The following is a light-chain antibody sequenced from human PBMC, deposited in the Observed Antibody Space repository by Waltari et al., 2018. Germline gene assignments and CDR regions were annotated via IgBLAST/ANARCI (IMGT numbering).Light chain of an antibody. V-gene: IGLV1-44*01. CDR2: SNN. J-gene: IGLJ2*01. Sequence: QSVLSQPPSESGNPGQRVTIPCSGTRSNVGSNTVNWYQHLPGTSPKLLIYSNNHRPSGVPDLFSASKSGTSASLAISGLQSEDEGDYYCAAWDGGLNGLIFGGGTKLTVL. CDR3: AAWDGGLNGLI. CDR1: RSNVGSNT.